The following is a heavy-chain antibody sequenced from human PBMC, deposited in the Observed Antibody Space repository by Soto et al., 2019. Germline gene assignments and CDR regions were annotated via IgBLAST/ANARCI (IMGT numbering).Heavy chain of an antibody. J-gene: IGHJ5*01. D-gene: IGHD3-22*01. CDR1: RGSVSGSSYC. CDR2: IHYRGSI. V-gene: IGHV4-39*01. Sequence: SETLSLTCTVSRGSVSGSSYCWGWIRQPPGKGLEWIGTIHYRGSIYYNPSLKSRVTISVDTSKNQFSLKLTSVTAADTAVYYCGRHLNPNYYASSGYAVDSWGHGTLVTVSS. CDR3: GRHLNPNYYASSGYAVDS.